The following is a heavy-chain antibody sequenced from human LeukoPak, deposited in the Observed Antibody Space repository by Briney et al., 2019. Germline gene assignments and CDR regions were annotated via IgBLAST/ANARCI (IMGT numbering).Heavy chain of an antibody. D-gene: IGHD3-10*01. CDR1: GYTFTSYD. CDR2: MNPNSGNT. V-gene: IGHV1-8*02. J-gene: IGHJ4*02. Sequence: ASVKVSCKASGYTFTSYDINWVRQATGQGLEWMGWMNPNSGNTGYAQKFQGRVTMTRDTSTSTVYMELSSLRSEDTAVYYCARETGITMVRGPRSRRFFDYWGQGTLVTVSS. CDR3: ARETGITMVRGPRSRRFFDY.